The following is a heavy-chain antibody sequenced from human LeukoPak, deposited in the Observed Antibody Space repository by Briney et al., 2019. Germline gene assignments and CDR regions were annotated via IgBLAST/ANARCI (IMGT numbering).Heavy chain of an antibody. CDR2: IYTSGST. V-gene: IGHV4-61*02. CDR1: GGSISSSNYY. CDR3: ARCEVAPNWYFDL. J-gene: IGHJ2*01. Sequence: PSETLSLTCTVSGGSISSSNYYWSWIRQPAGKGLEWIGRIYTSGSTNYNPSLKSRVTISVDTSKNQFSLKLSSVTAADTAVYYCARCEVAPNWYFDLWGRGTLVTVSS. D-gene: IGHD2-2*01.